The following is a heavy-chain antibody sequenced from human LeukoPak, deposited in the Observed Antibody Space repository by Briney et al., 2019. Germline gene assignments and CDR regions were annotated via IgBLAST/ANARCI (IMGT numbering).Heavy chain of an antibody. Sequence: GESLKISCKGSGYSFTSYWIGWVRQMPGKGLEWMGIIYPGDSDTRYSPSFQGQVTISADKSISTAYLQWNSLKASDTAMYYCATYSSGWDTGGYCYGMDVWGQGTLVTVSS. J-gene: IGHJ6*02. CDR1: GYSFTSYW. D-gene: IGHD6-19*01. V-gene: IGHV5-51*01. CDR2: IYPGDSDT. CDR3: ATYSSGWDTGGYCYGMDV.